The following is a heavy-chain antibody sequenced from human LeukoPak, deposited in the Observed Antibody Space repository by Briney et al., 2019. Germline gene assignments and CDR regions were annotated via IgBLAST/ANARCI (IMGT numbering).Heavy chain of an antibody. D-gene: IGHD3-22*01. CDR1: GGSVSSGSYY. CDR3: ARYYYDSSGYFNKPDY. J-gene: IGHJ4*02. CDR2: IYYSGST. Sequence: PSETLPLTCTVSGGSVSSGSYYWSWIRQPPGKGLEWIGYIYYSGSTNYNPSLKSRVTISVDTSKNQFSLKLSSVTAADTAVYYCARYYYDSSGYFNKPDYWGQGTLVTVSS. V-gene: IGHV4-61*01.